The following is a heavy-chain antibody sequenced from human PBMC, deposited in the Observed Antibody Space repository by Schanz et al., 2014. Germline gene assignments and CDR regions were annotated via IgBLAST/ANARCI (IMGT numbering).Heavy chain of an antibody. CDR1: GFTFRGYA. V-gene: IGHV3-23*01. J-gene: IGHJ4*02. D-gene: IGHD3-10*01. CDR3: TKGMDSYVSGSDH. CDR2: ISIRGGNT. Sequence: EVQLLESGGDLVQPGGSLRLSCVVSGFTFRGYAMTWVRQAPGKGLEWVSSISIRGGNTYYTDSVKGRFTVSRDNSKNMLYLQMNSLRAEDTALYYCTKGMDSYVSGSDHWGQGTLVTVSS.